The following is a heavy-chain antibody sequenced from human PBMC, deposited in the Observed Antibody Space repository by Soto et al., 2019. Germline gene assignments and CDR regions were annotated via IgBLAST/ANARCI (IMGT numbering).Heavy chain of an antibody. CDR1: GGSISSGGYY. CDR3: ARVGRISNGGYLDY. CDR2: IYYTGNT. V-gene: IGHV4-31*03. D-gene: IGHD3-22*01. Sequence: QVQLHESGPGLVKPSQTLSLTCTVSGGSISSGGYYWTWIRRHPGKGLEWIGYIYYTGNTYYSPSLKSRLTMSVDTSKNQFSLRLSSVTAADTDVYYCARVGRISNGGYLDYWGQGTLVTVSS. J-gene: IGHJ4*02.